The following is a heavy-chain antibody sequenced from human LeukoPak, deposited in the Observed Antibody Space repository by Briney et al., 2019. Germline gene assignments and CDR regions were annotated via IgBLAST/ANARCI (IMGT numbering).Heavy chain of an antibody. CDR1: GGSISSYY. Sequence: SETLSLTCTVSGGSISSYYWSWIRQPAGKGLEWIGRIYTTGSTNYNPSLKSRVTISVDTSKNQFSLKLSSVTAADTAVYYCARDGGRNYYDSSGYYAGPFYYFDYWGQGTLVTVSS. D-gene: IGHD3-22*01. CDR3: ARDGGRNYYDSSGYYAGPFYYFDY. J-gene: IGHJ4*02. CDR2: IYTTGST. V-gene: IGHV4-4*07.